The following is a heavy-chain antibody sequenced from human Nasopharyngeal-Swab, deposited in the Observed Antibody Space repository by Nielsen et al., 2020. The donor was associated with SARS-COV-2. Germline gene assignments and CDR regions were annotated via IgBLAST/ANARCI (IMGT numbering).Heavy chain of an antibody. CDR2: IIPIFGTA. CDR3: ARGTVDIVSTVRPYTY. D-gene: IGHD5/OR15-5a*01. J-gene: IGHJ4*02. V-gene: IGHV1-69*13. CDR1: GGTFSRYG. Sequence: SVKVSCKASGGTFSRYGISWVRQAPGQGLEWMGGIIPIFGTANYAQKFQGRVTITADESTSTVYMELTSLRSEDTAIHYCARGTVDIVSTVRPYTYWGQGTLVTVSS.